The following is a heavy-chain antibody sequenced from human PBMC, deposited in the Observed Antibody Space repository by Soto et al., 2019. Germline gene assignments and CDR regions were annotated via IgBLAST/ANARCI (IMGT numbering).Heavy chain of an antibody. J-gene: IGHJ4*02. Sequence: QEQLVQSGPEVKKPGSSVKVSCKASGDIFSSYAISWVRQAPGQGLEWLGGIIPVFGTTNYAEKVQGRVTITADESTNTAYMELSSLRSGDTAMYYCARGGSPYVWFNEFWGQGTLVTVSS. CDR2: IIPVFGTT. V-gene: IGHV1-69*01. CDR3: ARGGSPYVWFNEF. D-gene: IGHD3-16*01. CDR1: GDIFSSYA.